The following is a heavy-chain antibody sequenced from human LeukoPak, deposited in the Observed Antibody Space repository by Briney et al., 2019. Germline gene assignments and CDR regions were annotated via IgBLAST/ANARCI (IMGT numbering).Heavy chain of an antibody. D-gene: IGHD7-27*01. Sequence: PGRSLRLSCAASGFSFSSYWMSWVSQDPGNGLEWVGNIKEDGSEKHYVDSVKGRFTISRDNAKNSMYMQMNSLRAEDTAVYYCASNRGLRYWGQGTLVTVSS. CDR2: IKEDGSEK. CDR3: ASNRGLRY. J-gene: IGHJ4*02. V-gene: IGHV3-7*01. CDR1: GFSFSSYW.